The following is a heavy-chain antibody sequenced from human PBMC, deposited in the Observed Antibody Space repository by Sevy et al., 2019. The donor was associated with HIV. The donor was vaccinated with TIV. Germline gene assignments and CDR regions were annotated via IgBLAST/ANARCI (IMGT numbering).Heavy chain of an antibody. CDR2: IKQDGSEK. D-gene: IGHD3-3*01. CDR3: ARDRGSDFWSGLGSLDY. CDR1: GFTFSSYW. Sequence: GGSLRLSCAASGFTFSSYWMSWVRQAPGKGLEWVANIKQDGSEKYYVDSVKGRFTISRDNAKNSPYLQMNSLRAEDTAVYYCARDRGSDFWSGLGSLDYWGQGTLVTVSS. V-gene: IGHV3-7*01. J-gene: IGHJ4*02.